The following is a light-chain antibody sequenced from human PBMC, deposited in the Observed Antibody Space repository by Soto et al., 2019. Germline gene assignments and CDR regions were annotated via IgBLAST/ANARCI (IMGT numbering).Light chain of an antibody. CDR2: GVS. V-gene: IGLV2-14*01. CDR1: SSDVGGYNS. Sequence: QSALTQPASVSGSPGQSITISCTGTSSDVGGYNSVSWYQQYPVKAPKLMIYGVSNRPSGVSNRFSGSKSGNTASLTISGLQAEDEAVYYCSSYTSSNTWVFGGGTKVTVL. J-gene: IGLJ3*02. CDR3: SSYTSSNTWV.